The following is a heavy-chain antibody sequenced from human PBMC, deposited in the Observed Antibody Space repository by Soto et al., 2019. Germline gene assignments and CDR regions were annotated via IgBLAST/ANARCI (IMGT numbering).Heavy chain of an antibody. CDR1: GFTFNIHA. V-gene: IGHV3-23*01. CDR3: AWDYCSGCTCHSSEYFQH. J-gene: IGHJ1*01. D-gene: IGHD2-15*01. Sequence: EVQLLESGGRLVQPGGSLRLSCAASGFTFNIHAMSWVRQAPGKGLQWVSTIAPGADYTNYAESVRGRFAISRDNSRNTVYLHMNNLRAEDTAVYYCAWDYCSGCTCHSSEYFQHWSQGTLVTVSP. CDR2: IAPGADYT.